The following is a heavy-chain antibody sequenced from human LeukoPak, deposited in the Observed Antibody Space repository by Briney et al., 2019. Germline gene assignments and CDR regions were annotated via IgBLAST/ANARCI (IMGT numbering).Heavy chain of an antibody. CDR2: IYYSGST. Sequence: SETLSLTSTVSGGSISSYYWSWIRQPPGKGLEWIGYIYYSGSTNYNPSLKSRVTISVDTSKNQFSLKLTSVTAEDTAVYYCARQWELRGWFDPWGQGTLVTVSS. CDR3: ARQWELRGWFDP. J-gene: IGHJ5*02. D-gene: IGHD1-26*01. CDR1: GGSISSYY. V-gene: IGHV4-59*08.